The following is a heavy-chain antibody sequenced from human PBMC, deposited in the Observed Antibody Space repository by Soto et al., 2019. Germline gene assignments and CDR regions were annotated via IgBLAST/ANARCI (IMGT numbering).Heavy chain of an antibody. Sequence: SENLSLTCGGSNYSISSGYYWGWIRQPPEQGLEYIGSIFHTGSTYYNPSLKSRVIISVDTSKNQFSLRLNSVTAADTAVYFCPRVEVEPSLAHWGKGTLV. CDR2: IFHTGST. CDR3: PRVEVEPSLAH. CDR1: NYSISSGYY. V-gene: IGHV4-38-2*01. J-gene: IGHJ4*02.